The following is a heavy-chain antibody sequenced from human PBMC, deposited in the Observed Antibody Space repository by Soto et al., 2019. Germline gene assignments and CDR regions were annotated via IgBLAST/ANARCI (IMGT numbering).Heavy chain of an antibody. Sequence: ASVKVACKASGYTFTRYGIHWVRQASGQRLEWMGWINAANGDAKYSPKCQGRVTITRVTSASTAYMELSSLRSEDTAVYYCVRGHVSAIAIEWYEAWGQGTLVRVS. CDR1: GYTFTRYG. CDR3: VRGHVSAIAIEWYEA. V-gene: IGHV1-3*01. CDR2: INAANGDA. D-gene: IGHD2-21*01. J-gene: IGHJ5*02.